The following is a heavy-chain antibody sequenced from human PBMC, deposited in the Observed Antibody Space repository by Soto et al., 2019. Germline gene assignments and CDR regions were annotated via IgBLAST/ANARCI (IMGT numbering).Heavy chain of an antibody. D-gene: IGHD1-26*01. CDR1: GYTFTNYG. V-gene: IGHV1-18*04. Sequence: QVQLVQSGAEVKKPGASVKVSCKASGYTFTNYGISWVRQAPGQGLEWMGWISAYNGNTNYAQKLQGRVTMTTDTSTSTAYMELRSLKSDDTAVYYCARVAGSYITGEGVFDIWGQGTMVTVSS. CDR2: ISAYNGNT. J-gene: IGHJ3*02. CDR3: ARVAGSYITGEGVFDI.